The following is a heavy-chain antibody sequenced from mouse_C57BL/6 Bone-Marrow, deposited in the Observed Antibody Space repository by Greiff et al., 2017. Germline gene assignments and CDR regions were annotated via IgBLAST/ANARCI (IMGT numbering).Heavy chain of an antibody. V-gene: IGHV1-69*01. J-gene: IGHJ2*01. Sequence: VQLQQPGAELVMPGASVKLSCKASGYTFTSYWMHWVKQRPGQGLEWIGEIDPSDSYTNYNQKFKGKSTLTVDKSSSTAYMQLSSLTSEDSAVYYCAREGYYFAYWGQGTTLTVSS. CDR3: AREGYYFAY. CDR1: GYTFTSYW. CDR2: IDPSDSYT.